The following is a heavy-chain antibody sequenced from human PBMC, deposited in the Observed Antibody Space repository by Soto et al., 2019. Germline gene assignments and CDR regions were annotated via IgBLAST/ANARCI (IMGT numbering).Heavy chain of an antibody. CDR1: GDSFSGYF. J-gene: IGHJ4*02. D-gene: IGHD1-1*01. Sequence: SETLSLTCAVHGDSFSGYFWTWIRQPPGKGLEWIAEITEGGTTNYSPSLKSRVSIAVDSSKRQFSLTLSSVTAADTAMYYCARGDDAMLSPNFDYWSQGSLVTFSS. V-gene: IGHV4-34*01. CDR2: ITEGGTT. CDR3: ARGDDAMLSPNFDY.